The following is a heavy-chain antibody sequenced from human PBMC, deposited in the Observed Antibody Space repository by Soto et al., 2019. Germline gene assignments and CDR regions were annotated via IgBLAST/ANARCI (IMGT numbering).Heavy chain of an antibody. CDR3: AKQWGYDYYYYGMDV. Sequence: PGGSLRLSCAASGFTFSSYAISWVRQAPGKGLEWVSAISGSGGSTYYADSVKGRFTISRDNSKNTLYLQMNSLRAEDTAVYYCAKQWGYDYYYYGMDVWGQGTTVTVSS. V-gene: IGHV3-23*01. D-gene: IGHD5-12*01. J-gene: IGHJ6*02. CDR1: GFTFSSYA. CDR2: ISGSGGST.